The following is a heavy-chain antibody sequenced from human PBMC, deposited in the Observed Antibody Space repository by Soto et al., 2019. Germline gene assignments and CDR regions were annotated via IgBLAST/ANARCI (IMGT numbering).Heavy chain of an antibody. CDR2: IIPIFGTA. CDR3: ARDLKRYYDSSGYGYYYYGMDV. V-gene: IGHV1-69*01. Sequence: QVQLVQSGAEVKKPGSSVKVPCKASGGTFSSYAISWVRQAPGQGLEWMGGIIPIFGTANYAQKFQGRVTITADESTTTAYMELSSLRSEDTAVYYCARDLKRYYDSSGYGYYYYGMDVWGQGTTVTVSS. J-gene: IGHJ6*02. D-gene: IGHD3-22*01. CDR1: GGTFSSYA.